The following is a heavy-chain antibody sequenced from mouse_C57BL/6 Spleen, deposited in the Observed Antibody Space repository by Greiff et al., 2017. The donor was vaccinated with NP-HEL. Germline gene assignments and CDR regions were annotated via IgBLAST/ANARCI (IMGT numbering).Heavy chain of an antibody. Sequence: VQLQQPGAELVRPGTSVKLSCKASGYTFTSYWMHWVKQRPGQGLEWIGVIDPSDSYTNYNQKFKGKATLTVDTSSSTAYMQLSSLTSEDSAVYYCARVGHYYGSDYWGQGTTLTVSS. CDR3: ARVGHYYGSDY. CDR2: IDPSDSYT. D-gene: IGHD1-1*01. V-gene: IGHV1-59*01. CDR1: GYTFTSYW. J-gene: IGHJ2*01.